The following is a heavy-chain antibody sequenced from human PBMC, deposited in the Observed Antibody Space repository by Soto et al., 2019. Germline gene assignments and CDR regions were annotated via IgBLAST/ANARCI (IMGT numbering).Heavy chain of an antibody. J-gene: IGHJ4*02. Sequence: QVQLVESGGGVVQPGRSLRLSCAASGFTFSSYGMHWVRQAPGKGLEWVAVIWYDGSNKYYADSVKGRFTISRDNSKNPLYLQMNSLRAEDTAVYYCASGYCSSTSCYGVDYWGQGTLVTVSS. CDR2: IWYDGSNK. CDR1: GFTFSSYG. D-gene: IGHD2-2*03. CDR3: ASGYCSSTSCYGVDY. V-gene: IGHV3-33*01.